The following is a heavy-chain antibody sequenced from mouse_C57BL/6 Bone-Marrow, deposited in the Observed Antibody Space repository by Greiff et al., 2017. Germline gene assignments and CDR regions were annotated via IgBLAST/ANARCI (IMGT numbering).Heavy chain of an antibody. D-gene: IGHD1-1*02. Sequence: EVHLVESGGGLVKPGGSLKLSCAASGFTFSDSGMHWVRQAPEKGLEWVAYISPGSSTNNYADTVKGRFTISRDNAKNTLFLQMTSLRSEDTAMYYCAGEDYGGLDYWGQGTTLTVSS. CDR1: GFTFSDSG. V-gene: IGHV5-17*01. J-gene: IGHJ2*01. CDR3: AGEDYGGLDY. CDR2: ISPGSSTN.